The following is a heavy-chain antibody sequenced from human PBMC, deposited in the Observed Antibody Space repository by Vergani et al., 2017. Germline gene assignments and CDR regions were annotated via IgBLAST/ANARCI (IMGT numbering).Heavy chain of an antibody. V-gene: IGHV3-9*01. CDR3: TKGSVYYHDSAGHGYDPYTGFDL. CDR1: GITFWKFG. Sequence: EVRLLESGGGLVQPGGSLRLSCVASGITFWKFGMHWVRQGPGKGLEWVSGISWNSGAVDYADSVRGRFTISRDNAKNSLFLEMNSLRFEDTAVYFCTKGSVYYHDSAGHGYDPYTGFDLWGQGTLVTVSS. D-gene: IGHD5-12*01. CDR2: ISWNSGAV. J-gene: IGHJ3*01.